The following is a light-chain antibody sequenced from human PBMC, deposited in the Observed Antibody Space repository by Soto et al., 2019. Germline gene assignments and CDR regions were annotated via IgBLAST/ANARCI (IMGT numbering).Light chain of an antibody. J-gene: IGLJ2*01. CDR3: SSYTSSSTLVV. V-gene: IGLV2-14*01. CDR1: SSDVGGYNY. CDR2: EVS. Sequence: QSALTQPASVSGSPGQSITISCTGTSSDVGGYNYVSWYQQHPCKAPILMIYEVSNRPSGVSHRFSDSKSGNTASLTISGLQAEDEADYYCSSYTSSSTLVVFGGGTKLTVL.